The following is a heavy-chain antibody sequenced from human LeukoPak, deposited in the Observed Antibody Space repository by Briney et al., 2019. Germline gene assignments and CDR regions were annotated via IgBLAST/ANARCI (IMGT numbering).Heavy chain of an antibody. V-gene: IGHV4-4*07. Sequence: PSETLSLTCTVSGGSISSYYWSWIRQPAGKGLEWIGRIYTSGSTNYNPSLKSRVTMSVGTSKNQFSLKLSSVTAADTAVYYCASDPEYSSGDGVDYWGQGTLVTVSS. J-gene: IGHJ4*02. CDR1: GGSISSYY. CDR3: ASDPEYSSGDGVDY. D-gene: IGHD6-19*01. CDR2: IYTSGST.